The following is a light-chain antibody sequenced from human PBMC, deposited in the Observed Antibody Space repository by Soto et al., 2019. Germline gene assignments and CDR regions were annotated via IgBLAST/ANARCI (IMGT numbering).Light chain of an antibody. J-gene: IGKJ1*01. CDR2: DAS. Sequence: DIQMTQSPSTLSASVGDRVTITCRASQSISSWLAWYQQKPGKAPKLLIYDASSLESGVPSRFSGSGSGTEFTLTISSLQADYFASYYCQQYNSFIWTFGQGTKVEIK. CDR3: QQYNSFIWT. V-gene: IGKV1-5*01. CDR1: QSISSW.